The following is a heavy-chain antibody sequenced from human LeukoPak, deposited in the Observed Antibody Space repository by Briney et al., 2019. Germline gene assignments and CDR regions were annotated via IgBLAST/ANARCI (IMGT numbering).Heavy chain of an antibody. J-gene: IGHJ3*02. CDR3: ASFTVVVASDI. Sequence: GGSLRLSCAASGFSFSNFWMNWIRQAPGKGLEWVSSISSGSSYKYYADSVKGRFTISRDNAKNSLYLQMNSLRAEDTALYFCASFTVVVASDIWGQGTMVTVSS. CDR1: GFSFSNFW. D-gene: IGHD2-21*01. CDR2: ISSGSSYK. V-gene: IGHV3-21*01.